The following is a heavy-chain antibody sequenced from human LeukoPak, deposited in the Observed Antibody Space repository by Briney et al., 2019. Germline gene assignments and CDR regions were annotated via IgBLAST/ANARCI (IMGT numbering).Heavy chain of an antibody. CDR3: ARQGRRSGFLHY. CDR2: IYYSGST. J-gene: IGHJ4*02. V-gene: IGHV4-39*01. CDR1: GGSISSSSYY. D-gene: IGHD3-22*01. Sequence: SETLSLTCTVSGGSISSSSYYWGWIRQPPGKGLEWIGSIYYSGSTYYNPSLKSRVTISVDTSKNQFSLKLSSVTAADTAVYYCARQGRRSGFLHYWGQGTLVTVSS.